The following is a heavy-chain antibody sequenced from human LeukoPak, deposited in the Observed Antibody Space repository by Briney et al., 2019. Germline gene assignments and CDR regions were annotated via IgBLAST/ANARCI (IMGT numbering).Heavy chain of an antibody. CDR1: GYTFTSYG. CDR3: ARVPRVCSSTSCPKNWFDP. CDR2: ISAYNGNT. J-gene: IGHJ5*02. D-gene: IGHD2-2*01. Sequence: ASVKVSCKASGYTFTSYGISWVRRAPGQGLEWMGWISAYNGNTNYAQKLQGRVTMTTDTSTSTAYMELRSLRSDDTAVYYCARVPRVCSSTSCPKNWFDPWGQGTLVTVSS. V-gene: IGHV1-18*01.